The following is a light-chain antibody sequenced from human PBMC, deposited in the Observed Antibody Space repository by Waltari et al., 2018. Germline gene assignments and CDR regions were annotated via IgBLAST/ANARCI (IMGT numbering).Light chain of an antibody. CDR3: QQYNNWPLA. Sequence: DIVMTQSPLSLPVKPGEPASISCTSSETLLHSNGYLYLNWYLQKPGQSPQLLIYLTSNRSSGVPDRLSGSGSGTEFTLTISSLQSEDFAVYYCQQYNNWPLAFGQGTRLEIK. CDR1: ETLLHSNGYLY. CDR2: LTS. V-gene: IGKV2-28*01. J-gene: IGKJ5*01.